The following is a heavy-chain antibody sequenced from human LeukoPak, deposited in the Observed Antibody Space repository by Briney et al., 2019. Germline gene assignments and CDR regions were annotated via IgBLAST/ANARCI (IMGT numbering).Heavy chain of an antibody. CDR1: GYTFTSYD. Sequence: ASVKVSCKASGYTFTSYDIHWVRQATGQGLEWMGWMNPNSGNTGYGQKFQGRVTMTRNTSISTAYMELSSLRSEDTAVDYCARGFSGSFVPWGQGTLVTVSS. D-gene: IGHD1-26*01. J-gene: IGHJ4*02. V-gene: IGHV1-8*01. CDR3: ARGFSGSFVP. CDR2: MNPNSGNT.